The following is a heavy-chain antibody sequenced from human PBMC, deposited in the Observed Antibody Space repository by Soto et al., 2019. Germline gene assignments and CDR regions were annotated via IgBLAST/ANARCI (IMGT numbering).Heavy chain of an antibody. CDR3: ARDDCSGGSCYAVGLDP. CDR2: ISAYNGNT. D-gene: IGHD2-15*01. CDR1: GYTFTSYG. Sequence: ASVKVSCKASGYTFTSYGISWVRQAPGQRFEWMGWISAYNGNTNYAQKLQGRVTMTTDTSTSTAYMELRSLRSDDTAVYYCARDDCSGGSCYAVGLDPWGQGTLVTVSS. J-gene: IGHJ5*02. V-gene: IGHV1-18*01.